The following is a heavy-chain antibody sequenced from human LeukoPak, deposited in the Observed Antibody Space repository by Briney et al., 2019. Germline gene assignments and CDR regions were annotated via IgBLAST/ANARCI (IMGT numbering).Heavy chain of an antibody. J-gene: IGHJ4*02. Sequence: GGSLRLSCAASGFTFSSYSMNWVRQAPGKGLEWVSSISSSSSYIYYADSVKGRFTISRDNAKNSLYLQMNSLRAEDTAVYYCARGNIWFGELFDYWGQGTLVTVSS. V-gene: IGHV3-21*01. CDR1: GFTFSSYS. D-gene: IGHD3-10*01. CDR2: ISSSSSYI. CDR3: ARGNIWFGELFDY.